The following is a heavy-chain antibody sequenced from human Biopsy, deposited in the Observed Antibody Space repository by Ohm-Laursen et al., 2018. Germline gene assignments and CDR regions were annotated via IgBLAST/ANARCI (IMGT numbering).Heavy chain of an antibody. CDR2: ITASGGTT. J-gene: IGHJ4*02. V-gene: IGHV3-23*01. CDR3: ARATYTSGHKIDS. CDR1: GISFSSSA. D-gene: IGHD6-25*01. Sequence: SLRLSCTASGISFSSSAMNWVRQAPGKGLERVSGITASGGTTYYADSVKGRFTISRDNSNNTLYLQMNRLRAEDTAVYHCARATYTSGHKIDSWGQGTLVTVSS.